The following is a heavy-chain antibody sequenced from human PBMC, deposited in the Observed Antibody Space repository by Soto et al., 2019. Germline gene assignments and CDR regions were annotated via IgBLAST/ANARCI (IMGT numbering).Heavy chain of an antibody. Sequence: QVQLVESGGGVVQPGRSLRLSCAASGFTFSSYAMHWVRQAPGKGLEWEAVISYDGSNKYYADSVKGRFTISRDNSKNTLYLQMNSLRSEDTAVYYCARVKTGGSGYYHSTLDYWGQGTLVTVSS. D-gene: IGHD3-3*01. CDR3: ARVKTGGSGYYHSTLDY. J-gene: IGHJ4*02. V-gene: IGHV3-30-3*01. CDR1: GFTFSSYA. CDR2: ISYDGSNK.